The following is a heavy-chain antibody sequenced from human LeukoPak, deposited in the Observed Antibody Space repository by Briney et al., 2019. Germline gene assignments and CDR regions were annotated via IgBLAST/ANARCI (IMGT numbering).Heavy chain of an antibody. D-gene: IGHD3-10*01. Sequence: SVKVSCKASGGTFSSYAISWVRQAPGQGLEWMGGIIPIFGTANYAQKFQGRATITADKSTSTAYMELSSLRSEDTAVYYCARESVPMVYMDVWGKGTTVTVSS. J-gene: IGHJ6*03. V-gene: IGHV1-69*06. CDR1: GGTFSSYA. CDR3: ARESVPMVYMDV. CDR2: IIPIFGTA.